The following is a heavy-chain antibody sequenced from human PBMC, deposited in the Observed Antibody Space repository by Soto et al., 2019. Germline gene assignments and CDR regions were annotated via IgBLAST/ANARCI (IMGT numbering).Heavy chain of an antibody. CDR1: GGSISSYY. V-gene: IGHV4-59*01. D-gene: IGHD6-19*01. J-gene: IGHJ3*02. CDR2: IYYSGST. Sequence: PXETLSLTCTVSGGSISSYYWSWIRQPPGKGLEWIGYIYYSGSTNYNPSLKSRVTISVDTSKNQFSLKLSSVTAADTAVYYCATRILGYSSGWGAFDIWGQGTMVTVSS. CDR3: ATRILGYSSGWGAFDI.